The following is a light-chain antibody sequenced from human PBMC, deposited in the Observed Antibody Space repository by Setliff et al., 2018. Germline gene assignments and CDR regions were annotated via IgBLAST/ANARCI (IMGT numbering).Light chain of an antibody. CDR2: EVI. J-gene: IGLJ1*01. CDR1: SSDIGGYKY. Sequence: QSVLTQLASVSGSPGQSITISCTGTSSDIGGYKYVSWCQQHPGKAPKLMIYEVIKRPSGVSNRFSGSKSGNTASLTISGLQAEDEADYYCLSYTNSDTVVFGTGTKVTVL. V-gene: IGLV2-14*01. CDR3: LSYTNSDTVV.